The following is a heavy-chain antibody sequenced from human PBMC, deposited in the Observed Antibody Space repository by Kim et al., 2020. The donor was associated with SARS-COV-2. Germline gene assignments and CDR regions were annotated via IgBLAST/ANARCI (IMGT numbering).Heavy chain of an antibody. CDR2: INPISGAT. CDR3: ARINAAGWDYGLDV. V-gene: IGHV1-2*06. J-gene: IGHJ6*02. Sequence: ASVKVSCKAFGYTFSDYYLHWVRQAPGQGLEWMVRINPISGATNYAQKFQGRVSMTRDKSLSTAYLELSGLRADDTAIFFCARINAAGWDYGLDVWGQGTMVTVSS. CDR1: GYTFSDYY. D-gene: IGHD6-19*01.